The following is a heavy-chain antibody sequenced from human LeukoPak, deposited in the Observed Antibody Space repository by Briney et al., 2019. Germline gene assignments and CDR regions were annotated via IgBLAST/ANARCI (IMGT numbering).Heavy chain of an antibody. D-gene: IGHD4-17*01. Sequence: GGSLRLSCAASGLTFSNAWMTWVRQAPGKGLEWVGRIKTKTDGGTTDYAAPVKGRFTISRDDSKNTLYLQMNSLKTEDTAVYYCTTDGDYGDYVFYWGQGTLVTVSS. J-gene: IGHJ4*02. CDR1: GLTFSNAW. V-gene: IGHV3-15*01. CDR2: IKTKTDGGTT. CDR3: TTDGDYGDYVFY.